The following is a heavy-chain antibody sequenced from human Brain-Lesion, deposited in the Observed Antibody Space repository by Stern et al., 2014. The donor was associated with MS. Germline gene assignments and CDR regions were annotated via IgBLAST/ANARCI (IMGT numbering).Heavy chain of an antibody. Sequence: EVQLVESGGGLMQPGGSLRLSCVASGFTVSSTYMSWVRQAPGKGLEWVSVLDSGGDTRYGDSVKGRFTSSRDTSKNTLYLQMDSLRADDTAVYYCARYCSGGSCYFHGLDVWGQGTTVTVSS. CDR2: LDSGGDT. V-gene: IGHV3-53*01. CDR3: ARYCSGGSCYFHGLDV. CDR1: GFTVSSTY. D-gene: IGHD2-15*01. J-gene: IGHJ6*02.